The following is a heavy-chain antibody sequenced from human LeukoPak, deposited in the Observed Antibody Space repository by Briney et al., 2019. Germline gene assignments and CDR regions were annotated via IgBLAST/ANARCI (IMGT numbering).Heavy chain of an antibody. J-gene: IGHJ4*02. CDR1: GFTFGIHG. CDR3: ARDRCSNSDCPFDY. Sequence: GGSLRLSCVGSGFTFGIHGMNWVRQAPGKGLEWVSFISTSSTYIKYADSLKGRFTVSRDNVKSSLYLQKSSLTAEDTAVYYCARDRCSNSDCPFDYWGQGTLVTVSS. D-gene: IGHD2-21*02. CDR2: ISTSSTYI. V-gene: IGHV3-21*06.